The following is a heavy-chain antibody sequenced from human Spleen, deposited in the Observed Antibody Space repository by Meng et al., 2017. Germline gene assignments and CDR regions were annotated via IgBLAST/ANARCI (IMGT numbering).Heavy chain of an antibody. CDR2: ITWNSNNI. D-gene: IGHD6-19*01. CDR3: AKDRSASSGWSGAY. CDR1: GFSFGDYA. V-gene: IGHV3-9*01. Sequence: SLKISCAASGFSFGDYAMHWVRQVPGKGLEWVSSITWNSNNIDYVDSVKGRFTISRDNAKNSLYLQMNSLRAEDTAVYYCAKDRSASSGWSGAYWGQGTLVTVSS. J-gene: IGHJ4*02.